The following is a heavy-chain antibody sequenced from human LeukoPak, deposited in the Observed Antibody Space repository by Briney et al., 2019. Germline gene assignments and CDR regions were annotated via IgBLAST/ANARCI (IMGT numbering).Heavy chain of an antibody. D-gene: IGHD4-11*01. CDR1: GYTFTNFD. Sequence: ASVKVSCKASGYTFTNFDINWVRQATGQGLEWMGWMNPKTGNTGSTQKLQGRVTITGNTSISTAYMELSSLRSEDTAVYYCVRIDYSNAFDIWGQGTMVTVSS. CDR3: VRIDYSNAFDI. J-gene: IGHJ3*02. V-gene: IGHV1-8*01. CDR2: MNPKTGNT.